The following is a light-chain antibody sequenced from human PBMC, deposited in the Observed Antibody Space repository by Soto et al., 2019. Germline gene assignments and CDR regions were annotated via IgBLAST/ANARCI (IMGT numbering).Light chain of an antibody. CDR1: SSDIGGYDY. CDR3: NSYTTSSSLYV. Sequence: SVLPQPASLSGSPGQSITISCTGTSSDIGGYDYVSWYQQYPGKAPKLMIYDVSNRPSGVSDRFSGSKSANTASLTISGLQAEDEADYYCNSYTTSSSLYVFGTGTKVTVL. CDR2: DVS. V-gene: IGLV2-14*01. J-gene: IGLJ1*01.